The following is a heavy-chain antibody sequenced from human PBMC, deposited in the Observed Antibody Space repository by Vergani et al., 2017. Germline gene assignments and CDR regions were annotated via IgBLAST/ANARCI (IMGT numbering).Heavy chain of an antibody. CDR2: IYASGST. Sequence: QVQLQESGPGLVKPSETLSLTCTVSGGSISSYYWSWIRQPAGKGLEWIGRIYASGSTNYNPSLKSRVTMSVDTSKNQFSLKLSSVTAADTAVYYCARDLGIAAAGWRWFDPWGQGTLVTVSS. CDR1: GGSISSYY. D-gene: IGHD6-13*01. V-gene: IGHV4-4*07. J-gene: IGHJ5*02. CDR3: ARDLGIAAAGWRWFDP.